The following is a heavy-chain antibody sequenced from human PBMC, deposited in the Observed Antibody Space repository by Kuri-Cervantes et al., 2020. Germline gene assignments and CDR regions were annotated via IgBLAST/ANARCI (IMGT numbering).Heavy chain of an antibody. D-gene: IGHD3-16*02. Sequence: GESLKISCAASGFTFSSYSMSWVRQAPGKGLEWVSSISSSSSYIYYADSVKGRFTISRDNAKNSLYLQMNSLRSEDTAVYYCARGPFYDYVWGSYRWDFGYWGQGTLVTVSS. CDR3: ARGPFYDYVWGSYRWDFGY. CDR2: ISSSSSYI. V-gene: IGHV3-21*04. CDR1: GFTFSSYS. J-gene: IGHJ4*02.